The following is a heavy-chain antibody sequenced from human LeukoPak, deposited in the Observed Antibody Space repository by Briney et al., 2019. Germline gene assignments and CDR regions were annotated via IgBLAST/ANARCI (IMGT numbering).Heavy chain of an antibody. CDR1: GGSFSGYY. CDR3: ARSTAPPRLLRYFDWLDTYYFDY. J-gene: IGHJ4*02. Sequence: PSETLSLTCAVYGGSFSGYYWSWIRQPPGKGLEWIGEINHSGSTNYNPSLKSRVTISVDRSKNQFSLKLSSVTAADTAVYYCARSTAPPRLLRYFDWLDTYYFDYWGQGTLVTVSS. D-gene: IGHD3-9*01. V-gene: IGHV4-34*01. CDR2: INHSGST.